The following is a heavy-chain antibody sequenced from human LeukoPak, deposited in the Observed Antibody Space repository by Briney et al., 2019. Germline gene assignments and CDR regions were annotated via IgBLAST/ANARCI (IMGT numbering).Heavy chain of an antibody. Sequence: GASVKVSCKASGGTFSSYAISWVRQAPGQGLEWMGGIIPIFGTANYAQKFQGRVTITADESTSTAYMELSSLRSEDTAVYYCARAIGLAVALGGFDIWGQGTMVTVSS. CDR2: IIPIFGTA. CDR3: ARAIGLAVALGGFDI. J-gene: IGHJ3*02. D-gene: IGHD2-21*01. CDR1: GGTFSSYA. V-gene: IGHV1-69*01.